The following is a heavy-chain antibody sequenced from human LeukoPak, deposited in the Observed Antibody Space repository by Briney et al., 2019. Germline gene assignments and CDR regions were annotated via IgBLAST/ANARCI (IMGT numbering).Heavy chain of an antibody. CDR2: IYYSGST. CDR3: ASDHGDWGTYFQH. Sequence: SETLSLTCTVSGGSVSSGSYYWSWIRQPPGKGLEWIGYIYYSGSTNYNPSLKSRVTISVDTSKNQFSLKLSSVTAADTAVYYCASDHGDWGTYFQHWGQGTLVTVSS. V-gene: IGHV4-61*01. J-gene: IGHJ1*01. CDR1: GGSVSSGSYY. D-gene: IGHD4-17*01.